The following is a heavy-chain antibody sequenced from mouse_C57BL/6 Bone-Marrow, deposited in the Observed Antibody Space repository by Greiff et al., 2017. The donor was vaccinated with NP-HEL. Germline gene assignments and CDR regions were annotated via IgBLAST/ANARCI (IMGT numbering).Heavy chain of an antibody. J-gene: IGHJ3*01. CDR1: GYTFTTYP. D-gene: IGHD2-1*01. Sequence: VQLQQSGAELVKPGASVKMSCKASGYTFTTYPIEWMKQNHGKSLEWIGNFYPYNDDTKYNEKFKGKATLTVDKSSSTVYLELSRLTSDDSAVYYCARLYYGSYGGFAYWGQGTLVTVSA. V-gene: IGHV1-47*01. CDR3: ARLYYGSYGGFAY. CDR2: FYPYNDDT.